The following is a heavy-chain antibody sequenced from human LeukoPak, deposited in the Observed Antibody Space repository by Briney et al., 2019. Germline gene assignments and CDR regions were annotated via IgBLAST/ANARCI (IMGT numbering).Heavy chain of an antibody. CDR2: IIPILGIA. Sequence: GASVKVSCKASGYTFTDHYMHRVRQAPGQGLEWMGRIIPILGIANYAQKFQGRVTITADKSTSTAYMELSSLRSEDTAVYYCASGYGDYHQLRYWGQGTLVTVSS. D-gene: IGHD4-17*01. J-gene: IGHJ4*02. CDR1: GYTFTDHY. V-gene: IGHV1-69*02. CDR3: ASGYGDYHQLRY.